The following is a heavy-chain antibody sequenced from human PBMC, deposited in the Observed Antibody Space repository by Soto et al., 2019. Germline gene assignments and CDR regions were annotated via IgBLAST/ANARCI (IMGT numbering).Heavy chain of an antibody. D-gene: IGHD3-16*02. CDR3: ARTNPTKYYDYVWGDYRREGMDV. CDR1: GGTFSAYA. J-gene: IGHJ6*02. CDR2: ILPLSGTS. Sequence: ASEKVSCKASGGTFSAYAISWVRQAPGQGLEWMGGILPLSGTSNYTQRFQGRVTITADKSTSTAYMELSSLRSDDTAVYYCARTNPTKYYDYVWGDYRREGMDVWGQGTTVTVSS. V-gene: IGHV1-69*06.